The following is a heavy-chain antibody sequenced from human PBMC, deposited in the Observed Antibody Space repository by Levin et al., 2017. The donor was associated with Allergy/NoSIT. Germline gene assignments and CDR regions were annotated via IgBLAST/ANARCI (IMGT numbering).Heavy chain of an antibody. CDR1: GFTFGNYA. V-gene: IGHV3-49*03. CDR2: IRSTAFGGTT. D-gene: IGHD3-10*01. CDR3: ARSDLLWFGQLLDAFDI. J-gene: IGHJ3*02. Sequence: GGSLRLSCTASGFTFGNYAMSWFRQARGKGLEWVGFIRSTAFGGTTDYVASVRGRFSISRDDSKSVAYLQMSNLKTEDTAVYYCARSDLLWFGQLLDAFDIWGQGTMVTVSS.